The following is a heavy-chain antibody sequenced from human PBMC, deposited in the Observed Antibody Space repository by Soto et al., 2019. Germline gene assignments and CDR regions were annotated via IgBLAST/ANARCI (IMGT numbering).Heavy chain of an antibody. J-gene: IGHJ4*02. CDR2: ISSTTNYI. CDR3: ARESEDLTSNFDY. Sequence: GGSLRLSCAASGFTFTRYSMNWVRQAPGKGLEWVSSISSTTNYIYYADSMKGRFTVSRDNAKNSVYLEMNSLSAEDTAVHYCARESEDLTSNFDYWGQGTLVTVSS. V-gene: IGHV3-21*01. CDR1: GFTFTRYS.